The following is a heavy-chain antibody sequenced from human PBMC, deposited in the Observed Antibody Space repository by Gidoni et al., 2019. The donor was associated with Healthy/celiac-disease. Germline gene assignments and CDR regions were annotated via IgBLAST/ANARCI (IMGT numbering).Heavy chain of an antibody. Sequence: QVQLVESGGGVVQPGRSLRLSCAASGFTFRSYAMHWVRQAPGKGLEWGEVISYDGSNKYYADSVKGRFTISRDNSKNTLYLQMNSRRAEDTAVYYCAGRVGFGESLMATWGFGFDYWGQGTLVTVSS. V-gene: IGHV3-30-3*01. CDR1: GFTFRSYA. D-gene: IGHD3-10*01. CDR2: ISYDGSNK. CDR3: AGRVGFGESLMATWGFGFDY. J-gene: IGHJ4*02.